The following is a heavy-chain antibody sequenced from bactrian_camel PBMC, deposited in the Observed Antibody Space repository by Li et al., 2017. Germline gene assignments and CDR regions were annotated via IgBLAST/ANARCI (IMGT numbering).Heavy chain of an antibody. J-gene: IGHJ6*01. Sequence: HVQLVESGGGSVQPGGSLRLSCDASGYTYSSNCMAWFRQVPGKEREGVARIATGSGNTYYADSVKGRFTISQDNAKNTVYLQMNSLKPEDTAMYYCAARGPYCYTKLSVRDFTYWGQGTQVTVS. D-gene: IGHD2*01. CDR2: IATGSGNT. CDR1: GYTYSSNC. CDR3: AARGPYCYTKLSVRDFTY. V-gene: IGHV3S39*01.